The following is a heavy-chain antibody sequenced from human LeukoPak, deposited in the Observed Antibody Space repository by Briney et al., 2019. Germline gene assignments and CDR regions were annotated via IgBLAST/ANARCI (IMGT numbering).Heavy chain of an antibody. CDR1: GFTFSSYA. CDR3: AKALSGTLAGNFDY. D-gene: IGHD1-1*01. J-gene: IGHJ4*02. CDR2: ITTSGDST. V-gene: IGHV3-23*01. Sequence: GSLRVSCATSGFTFSSYAMSWVRQAPGKGLEWVSTITTSGDSTYYADSVKGRFTISRDNSKNTLYLQMNSLRAEDTAVYYCAKALSGTLAGNFDYWGQGTLVTVSS.